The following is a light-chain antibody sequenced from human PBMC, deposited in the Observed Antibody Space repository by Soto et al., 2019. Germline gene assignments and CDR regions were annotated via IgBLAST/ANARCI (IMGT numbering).Light chain of an antibody. CDR3: QQYKNWPL. J-gene: IGKJ5*01. V-gene: IGKV3-15*01. CDR2: GAS. Sequence: EVVMTQSPATLSVSPGERATLSCGASQSVRSYLSWYQQKPGHAXRLLIHGASTRAPGIPARFSGSGSGTDFTLTISSLQSEDFAVYYCQQYKNWPLFGQGTRLEIK. CDR1: QSVRSY.